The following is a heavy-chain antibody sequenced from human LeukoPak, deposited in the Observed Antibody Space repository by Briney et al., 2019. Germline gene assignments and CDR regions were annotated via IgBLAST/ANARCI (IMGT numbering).Heavy chain of an antibody. Sequence: PSETLSLTCTVSGGSIISSYFWSWIRQPAGKGLEWIGRIYNTGSTDFNPSLKSRVTMSVDTSKNQFSLKLSSGTAADTAVYYCEKYASGSLVVWGQGTLVTVSS. CDR1: GGSIISSYF. D-gene: IGHD3-10*01. V-gene: IGHV4-4*07. CDR3: EKYASGSLVV. J-gene: IGHJ4*02. CDR2: IYNTGST.